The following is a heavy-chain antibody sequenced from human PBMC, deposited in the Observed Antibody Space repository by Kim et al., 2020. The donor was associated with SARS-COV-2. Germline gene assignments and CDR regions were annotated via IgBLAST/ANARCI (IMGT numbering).Heavy chain of an antibody. Sequence: GGSLRLSCAASGFTFSSYAMSWVRQAPGKGLEWVSVIYSGGSSTYYADSVKGRFTISRDNSKNTLYLQMNSLRAEDTAVYYCAKVQSGPIDYWGQGTLVT. CDR2: IYSGGSST. D-gene: IGHD1-1*01. V-gene: IGHV3-23*03. CDR3: AKVQSGPIDY. J-gene: IGHJ4*02. CDR1: GFTFSSYA.